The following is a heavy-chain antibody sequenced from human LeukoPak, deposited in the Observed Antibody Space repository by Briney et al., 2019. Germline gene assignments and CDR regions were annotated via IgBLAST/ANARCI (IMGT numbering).Heavy chain of an antibody. V-gene: IGHV6-1*01. CDR2: TYYRSKWYN. J-gene: IGHJ4*02. D-gene: IGHD3-22*01. CDR3: ARQVYYYDSSGYYRYFDY. Sequence: SQTLSLTCAISGDSVSSNSAAWNWIRQSPSRGLEWLGRTYYRSKWYNDYAVSVKSRITINPDTSKNQFSLQLNSVTPKDTAVYYCARQVYYYDSSGYYRYFDYWGQGTLVTVSS. CDR1: GDSVSSNSAA.